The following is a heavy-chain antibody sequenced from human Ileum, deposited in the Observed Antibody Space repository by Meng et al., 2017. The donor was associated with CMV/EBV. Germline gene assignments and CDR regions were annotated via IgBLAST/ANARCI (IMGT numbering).Heavy chain of an antibody. CDR3: ARAAARGVPVDL. J-gene: IGHJ5*02. D-gene: IGHD3-10*01. CDR1: GGSLTSYY. V-gene: IGHV4-4*07. Sequence: QVRLQESGPILLQPSETLPLTCTVTGGSLTSYYWTWIRQPAGKGLEWIGRIHPTGTTDDNPSLRGRVSMSLDKSKNQFSLKLTSVTAADTAVYYCARAAARGVPVDLWGQGTLVTVSS. CDR2: IHPTGTT.